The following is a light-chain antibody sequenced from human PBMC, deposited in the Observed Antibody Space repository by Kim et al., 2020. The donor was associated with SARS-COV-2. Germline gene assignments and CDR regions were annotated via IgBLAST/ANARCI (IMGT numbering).Light chain of an antibody. Sequence: LSPVERATPSCRASQPVGGNLAWYQPRPGQTPRLLISDVSNRATGVPVRFSGSGSATEFTLTISSLEPEDFAVYYCQQFSGWLRSFGQGTKVDIK. J-gene: IGKJ1*01. CDR2: DVS. CDR1: QPVGGN. V-gene: IGKV3-11*01. CDR3: QQFSGWLRS.